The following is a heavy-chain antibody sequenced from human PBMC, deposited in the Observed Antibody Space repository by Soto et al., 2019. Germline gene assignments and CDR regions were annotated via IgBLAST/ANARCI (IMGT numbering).Heavy chain of an antibody. V-gene: IGHV3-48*03. CDR2: ISSSGSTI. CDR3: ARAFHKVRLHFWSGSKTV. Sequence: SGGSLRLSCAASGFTFSSYEMNWVRQAPGKGLEWVSYISSSGSTIYYADSVKGRFTISRDNAKNSLYLQMNSLRAEDTAVYYCARAFHKVRLHFWSGSKTVWGQGTTVTVSS. CDR1: GFTFSSYE. J-gene: IGHJ6*02. D-gene: IGHD3-3*01.